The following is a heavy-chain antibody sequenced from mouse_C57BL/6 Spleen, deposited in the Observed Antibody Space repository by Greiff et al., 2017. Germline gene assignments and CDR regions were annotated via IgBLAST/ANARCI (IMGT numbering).Heavy chain of an antibody. V-gene: IGHV6-3*01. CDR3: TRRQRYYFDY. Sequence: EVKVVESGGGLVQPGGSMKLSCVASGFTFSNYWMNWVRQSPEKGLEWVAQIRLKSDNYATHYAESVKGRFTISRDDSKSSVYLQMNNLRAEDTGIYYCTRRQRYYFDYWGQGTTLTVSS. CDR2: IRLKSDNYAT. CDR1: GFTFSNYW. D-gene: IGHD1-2*01. J-gene: IGHJ2*01.